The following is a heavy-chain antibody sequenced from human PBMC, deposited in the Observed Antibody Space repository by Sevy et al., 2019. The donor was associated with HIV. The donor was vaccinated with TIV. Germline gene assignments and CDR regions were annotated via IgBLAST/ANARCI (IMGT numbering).Heavy chain of an antibody. CDR2: ISHDGSNK. J-gene: IGHJ4*02. D-gene: IGHD2-8*01. V-gene: IGHV3-30*18. Sequence: GGSLRLSCAASGFTFSSFGMHWVRQAPGKGLEWVAIISHDGSNKIYADSVKGRFTISRDNSKNTLYLQMDSLRADGTAVYYCAKQGGYWSNGVCYRAFDYWGQGTLVTVSS. CDR1: GFTFSSFG. CDR3: AKQGGYWSNGVCYRAFDY.